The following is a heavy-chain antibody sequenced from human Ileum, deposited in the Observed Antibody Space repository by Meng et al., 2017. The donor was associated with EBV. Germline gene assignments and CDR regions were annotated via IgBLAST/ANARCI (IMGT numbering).Heavy chain of an antibody. Sequence: EVELVESGGGLVQREGSLRLSCVASGFSLSSYWMSWVRQAPGKGLEWLANIKEDGSEKYYVDSIRGRFTISRDNAKNSLYLQMNSLRVEDTAVYYCARDGARQYSDDDSWGRGTLVTAPQ. D-gene: IGHD5-12*01. CDR1: GFSLSSYW. CDR2: IKEDGSEK. CDR3: ARDGARQYSDDDS. V-gene: IGHV3-7*01. J-gene: IGHJ5*01.